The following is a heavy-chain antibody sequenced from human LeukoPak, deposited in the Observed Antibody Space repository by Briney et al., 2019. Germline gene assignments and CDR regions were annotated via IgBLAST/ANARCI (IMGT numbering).Heavy chain of an antibody. Sequence: ASVKVSCKAYGYSFTGYYIHWVRQAPGQGLEWMGWINPNSGGTSYAQKFQGWVTMTRDTSISTAFMELSRLRSDDTAVYYCARVPEPAASTYYQYYMDVWGKGTTVTVSS. D-gene: IGHD2-2*01. CDR2: INPNSGGT. CDR3: ARVPEPAASTYYQYYMDV. CDR1: GYSFTGYY. J-gene: IGHJ6*03. V-gene: IGHV1-2*04.